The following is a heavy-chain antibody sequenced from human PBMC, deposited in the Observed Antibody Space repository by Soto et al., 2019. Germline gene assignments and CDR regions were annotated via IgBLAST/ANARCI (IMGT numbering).Heavy chain of an antibody. J-gene: IGHJ5*02. CDR2: ISAYNGNT. V-gene: IGHV1-18*01. D-gene: IGHD3-9*01. CDR1: GYTFTSYG. Sequence: ASVKVSCKASGYTFTSYGISWVRQAPGQGLEWMGWISAYNGNTNYAQKLRGRVTMTTDTSTSTAYMELSSLRSEDTAVYYCARSSGVYDLLAWGQGTLVTVSS. CDR3: ARSSGVYDLLA.